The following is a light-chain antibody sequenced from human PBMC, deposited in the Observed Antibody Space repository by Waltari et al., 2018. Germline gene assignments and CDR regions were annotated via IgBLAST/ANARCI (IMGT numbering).Light chain of an antibody. Sequence: DIQMTQSPSTLSASVGDRVTITCRASQSISSWLAWYQQKPGKAPKLLIYKASSLESGVPSRFSGSGSGTEFTLTISSLQPDDFATYXXXXXNSYPYTFGQGTKLEIK. CDR3: XXXNSYPYT. CDR1: QSISSW. V-gene: IGKV1-5*03. CDR2: KAS. J-gene: IGKJ2*01.